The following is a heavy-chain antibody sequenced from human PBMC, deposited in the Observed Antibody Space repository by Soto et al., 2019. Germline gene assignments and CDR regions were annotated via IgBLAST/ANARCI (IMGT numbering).Heavy chain of an antibody. Sequence: QVQLQESGPGLVKPSETLSLPCTVSGGSISSYYWSWIRQPPGKGLEWIGYIYYSGSTHYNPAHIRRVSISADKSKDWFSLELGFVTAADTAGYFWARGQAGAGTQDYWCEGTLIAVSS. CDR3: ARGQAGAGTQDY. CDR1: GGSISSYY. CDR2: IYYSGST. J-gene: IGHJ4*02. V-gene: IGHV4-59*01. D-gene: IGHD6-19*01.